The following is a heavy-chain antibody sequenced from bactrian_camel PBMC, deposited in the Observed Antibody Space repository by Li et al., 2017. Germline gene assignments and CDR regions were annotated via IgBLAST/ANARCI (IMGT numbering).Heavy chain of an antibody. V-gene: IGHV3S54*01. J-gene: IGHJ4*01. D-gene: IGHD6*01. CDR2: ISTGGRGT. CDR1: GYTYSNNC. Sequence: HVQLVESGGGSVQAGGSLRLSCAASGYTYSNNCMGWFRRAPGKERDVVATISTGGRGTYYADSVKGRFTISRDYAKNTVYLQMNNLQPEDTAMYYCAADDAVVVVNTATPLTTGARGPRSPSP. CDR3: AADDAVVVVNTATPLTT.